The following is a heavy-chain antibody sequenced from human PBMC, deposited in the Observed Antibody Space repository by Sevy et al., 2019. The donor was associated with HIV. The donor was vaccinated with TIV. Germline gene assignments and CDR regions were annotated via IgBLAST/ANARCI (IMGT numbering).Heavy chain of an antibody. CDR2: INGNSGDT. Sequence: ASVKVSCKASGYTFTGYYMHWVRQAPGQGLEWMGWINGNSGDTKYAHKFQGRVTMTRDTSISTAYMELTRLTSDDTAVYYWVRKYSLATLSENWFDPWGQGTLVTVSS. D-gene: IGHD2-15*01. CDR3: VRKYSLATLSENWFDP. CDR1: GYTFTGYY. V-gene: IGHV1-2*07. J-gene: IGHJ5*02.